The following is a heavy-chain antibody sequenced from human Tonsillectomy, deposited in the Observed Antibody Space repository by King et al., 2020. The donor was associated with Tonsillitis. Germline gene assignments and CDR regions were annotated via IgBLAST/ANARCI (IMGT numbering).Heavy chain of an antibody. J-gene: IGHJ5*02. V-gene: IGHV4-39*01. D-gene: IGHD3-16*02. CDR1: GGSISSSSYY. CDR2: IDYSGST. Sequence: QLQESGPGLVKPSETLSLTCTVSGGSISSSSYYWGWIRQPPGKGLEWIGSIDYSGSTYYNPSLKSRVTISVDTSKNQFSLKLSSVTAADTAVYYCASGSHMITFGGVIVPDNWFDPWGQGTLVTVSS. CDR3: ASGSHMITFGGVIVPDNWFDP.